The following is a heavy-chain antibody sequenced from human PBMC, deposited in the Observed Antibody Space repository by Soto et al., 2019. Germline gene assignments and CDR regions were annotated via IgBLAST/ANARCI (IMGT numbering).Heavy chain of an antibody. V-gene: IGHV3-9*01. Sequence: SLRLSCAASGXTFDDYSMHWVRLAPGKGLEWVSGISWRSGDITYADSVRGRLTISRDNANSTIYLQMNSLRLEDTALYYCAKDVTVGATLWKYAFDIWGPGTMGTVS. J-gene: IGHJ3*02. CDR3: AKDVTVGATLWKYAFDI. CDR2: ISWRSGDI. D-gene: IGHD1-26*01. CDR1: GXTFDDYS.